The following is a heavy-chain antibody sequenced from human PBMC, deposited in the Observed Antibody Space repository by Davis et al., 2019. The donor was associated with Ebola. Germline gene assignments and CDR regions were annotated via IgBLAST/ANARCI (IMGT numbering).Heavy chain of an antibody. CDR3: ARDAGYSYGFDY. CDR1: GFTFSNYW. CDR2: INHSGST. V-gene: IGHV4-34*01. Sequence: GSLRLSCAASGFTFSNYWMHWIRQPPGKGLEWIGEINHSGSTNYNPSLKSRVSISVDTSKNQFSLKLSSVTAADTAVYYCARDAGYSYGFDYWGQGTLVTVSS. J-gene: IGHJ4*02. D-gene: IGHD5-18*01.